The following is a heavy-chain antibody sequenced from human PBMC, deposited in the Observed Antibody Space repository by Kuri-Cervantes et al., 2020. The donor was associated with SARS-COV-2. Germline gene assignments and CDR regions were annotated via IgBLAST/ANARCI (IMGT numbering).Heavy chain of an antibody. Sequence: GGSLRLSCAASGFTFSSYAMHWVRQAPGKGLEWVAFIRYDGSNKYYADSVKGRFTISRDNSKNTLYLHMNSLRAEDTAVYYCARALLGYCSSTSCYFHYFDYWGQGTLVTVSS. J-gene: IGHJ4*02. CDR1: GFTFSSYA. D-gene: IGHD2-2*01. CDR2: IRYDGSNK. V-gene: IGHV3-30*02. CDR3: ARALLGYCSSTSCYFHYFDY.